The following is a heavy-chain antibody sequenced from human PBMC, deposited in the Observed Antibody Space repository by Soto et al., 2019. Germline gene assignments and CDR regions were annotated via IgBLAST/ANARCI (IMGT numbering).Heavy chain of an antibody. J-gene: IGHJ3*02. V-gene: IGHV3-23*01. CDR1: GFTFSSYA. Sequence: VGSLRLSCAVSGFTFSSYAMSWVRQAPGKGLEWVSAISGSGGSTYYADSVKGRFTISRDNSKNTLYLQMNSLRAEDTAVYYCAKDSTTAAAGPDAFDIWGQGTMVTVSS. D-gene: IGHD6-13*01. CDR3: AKDSTTAAAGPDAFDI. CDR2: ISGSGGST.